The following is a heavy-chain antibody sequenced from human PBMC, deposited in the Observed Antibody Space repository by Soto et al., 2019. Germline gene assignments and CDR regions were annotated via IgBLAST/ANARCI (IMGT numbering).Heavy chain of an antibody. D-gene: IGHD2-8*02. V-gene: IGHV3-30*03. CDR1: GFTVSTYG. CDR3: TGEVASGY. J-gene: IGHJ4*02. CDR2: ISRDGGTK. Sequence: QVQLVESGGGVVQPGRSLRLSCAVSGFTVSTYGMHWVRQAPGKGLEWVAVISRDGGTKYYADSVKGRFNISRDNSSNTLFLEMNSLRGDDMAVYYCTGEVASGYWGQGTLVTVSS.